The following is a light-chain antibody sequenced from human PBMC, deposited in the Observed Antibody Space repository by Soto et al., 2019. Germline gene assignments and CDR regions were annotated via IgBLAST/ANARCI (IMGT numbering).Light chain of an antibody. CDR2: KAS. V-gene: IGKV1-5*03. J-gene: IGKJ1*01. Sequence: DIQMTQSPSTLSASVGDRVTITCRASQSISTWLAWYQQEPGKAPKLLIHKASSLQSGVPSRFSGSGSGTDITLTISSLHPDDFATYYCQQYNSYSPTFGQGTMVEIK. CDR3: QQYNSYSPT. CDR1: QSISTW.